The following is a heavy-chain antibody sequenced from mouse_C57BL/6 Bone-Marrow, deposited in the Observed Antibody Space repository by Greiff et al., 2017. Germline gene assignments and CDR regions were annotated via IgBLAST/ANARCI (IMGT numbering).Heavy chain of an antibody. Sequence: EVNVVEAGGGLVKPGGSLKLSCAASGFTFSDYGMHWVRQAPEKGLVWVAYISSGSSTIYYADTVKRRFTISREDAKNTLFLQMTSLRSEDTAMYYCATYYSNYALDYWGQSTTLTVSS. J-gene: IGHJ2*01. D-gene: IGHD2-5*01. V-gene: IGHV5-17*01. CDR3: ATYYSNYALDY. CDR1: GFTFSDYG. CDR2: ISSGSSTI.